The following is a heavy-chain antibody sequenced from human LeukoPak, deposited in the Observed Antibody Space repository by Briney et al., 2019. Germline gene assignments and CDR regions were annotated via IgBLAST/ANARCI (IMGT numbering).Heavy chain of an antibody. D-gene: IGHD6-13*01. Sequence: GASVKVSCKASGGTFSSYAISWVRQAPGQGLEWMGGIIPIFGTANYAQKFQGRVTITADKSTSTAYMELSSLRSEDTAVYYCARYEGSSWYISGDGFNYWGQGTLVTVSS. V-gene: IGHV1-69*06. CDR2: IIPIFGTA. CDR3: ARYEGSSWYISGDGFNY. J-gene: IGHJ4*02. CDR1: GGTFSSYA.